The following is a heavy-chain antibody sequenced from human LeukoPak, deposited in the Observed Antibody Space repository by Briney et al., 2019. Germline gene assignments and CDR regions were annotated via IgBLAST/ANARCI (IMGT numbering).Heavy chain of an antibody. Sequence: SETLSLTCTVSGGSISSYYWSWIRQPPGKGLEWIGYIYYSGSTNYNPSLKSRVTISVDTSKNQFSLKLSSVTAADTAVYYCARLGAPYGDYDPRHGMDVWGQGTTVTVSS. CDR3: ARLGAPYGDYDPRHGMDV. CDR1: GGSISSYY. CDR2: IYYSGST. J-gene: IGHJ6*02. V-gene: IGHV4-59*08. D-gene: IGHD4-17*01.